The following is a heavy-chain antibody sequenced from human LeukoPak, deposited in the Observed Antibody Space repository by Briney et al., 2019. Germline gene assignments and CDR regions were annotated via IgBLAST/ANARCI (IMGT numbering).Heavy chain of an antibody. J-gene: IGHJ3*02. CDR3: ASSSRRTSDAFDI. CDR1: GGSISSYY. CDR2: IYYSGST. Sequence: SETLSLTCTVSGGSISSYYWSWIRQPPGKGLEWIGYIYYSGSTNYNPSLKSRVTISVDTSKNQFSLKLSSVTAADTAVYYCASSSRRTSDAFDIWGQGTMVTVSS. V-gene: IGHV4-59*01. D-gene: IGHD1-14*01.